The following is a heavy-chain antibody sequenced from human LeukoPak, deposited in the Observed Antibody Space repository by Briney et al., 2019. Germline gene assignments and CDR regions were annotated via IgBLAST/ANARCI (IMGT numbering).Heavy chain of an antibody. CDR2: FDPEDGET. CDR1: GYTLTELS. J-gene: IGHJ3*02. CDR3: ATGRASQVTDAFDI. Sequence: ASVKVSCKVSGYTLTELSMHWVQQAPGKGLEWMGGFDPEDGETIYAQKFQGRVTMTEDTSTDTAYMELSSLRSEDTAVYYCATGRASQVTDAFDIWGQGTMVTVSS. V-gene: IGHV1-24*01. D-gene: IGHD1-26*01.